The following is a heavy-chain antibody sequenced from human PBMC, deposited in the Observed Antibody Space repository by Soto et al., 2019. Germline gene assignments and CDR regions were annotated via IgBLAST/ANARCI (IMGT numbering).Heavy chain of an antibody. J-gene: IGHJ4*02. V-gene: IGHV1-3*01. Sequence: QVPLVQSGAEVKKPGASVKVSCKASGYTFTSYAMHWVRQAPGQRLEWMGWINAGNGNTKYSQKFQGRVTITRDTSASTAYMELSSLRSEDTAVYYCARVTMVRGEYPKFDYWGQGTLVTVSS. CDR2: INAGNGNT. CDR1: GYTFTSYA. CDR3: ARVTMVRGEYPKFDY. D-gene: IGHD3-10*01.